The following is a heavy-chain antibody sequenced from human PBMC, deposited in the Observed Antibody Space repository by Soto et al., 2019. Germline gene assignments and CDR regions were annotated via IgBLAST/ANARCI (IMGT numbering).Heavy chain of an antibody. J-gene: IGHJ4*02. CDR3: AKNHGVSCASNCAC. D-gene: IGHD2-2*01. V-gene: IGHV3-23*01. Sequence: EVQLLESGGGLVQPGGSLRLSCAASGFTFDNYAMSWVRPAPGKGLEWVSGMSNSASPYYADSVKGRFTISRDNSKNALYLKMHCLRADDTAIFYCAKNHGVSCASNCACWGQGTLVTVSS. CDR1: GFTFDNYA. CDR2: MSNSASP.